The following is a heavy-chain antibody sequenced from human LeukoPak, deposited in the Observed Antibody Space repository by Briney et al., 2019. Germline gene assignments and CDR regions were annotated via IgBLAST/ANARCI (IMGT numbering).Heavy chain of an antibody. CDR3: GKDVQGPGWNWVDP. Sequence: GGSLRLSCAASGFTFSSYAMGWVRQAPGKGLEWVSVISGSGGSTYHTDSVKGRFAISRDDSKNTLYLQMNSLRADDTAVYYCGKDVQGPGWNWVDPWGQGTLVTVSP. CDR1: GFTFSSYA. V-gene: IGHV3-23*01. J-gene: IGHJ5*02. D-gene: IGHD2-15*01. CDR2: ISGSGGST.